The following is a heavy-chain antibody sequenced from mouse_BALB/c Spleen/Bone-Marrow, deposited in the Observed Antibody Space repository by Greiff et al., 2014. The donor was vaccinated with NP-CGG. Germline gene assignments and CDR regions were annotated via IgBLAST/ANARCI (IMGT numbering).Heavy chain of an antibody. CDR3: ARLRGYSQAWFAY. CDR1: GYAFTNYW. CDR2: IYPGSGNT. D-gene: IGHD2-3*01. V-gene: IGHV1-63*01. Sequence: VQLQQSGAELVRPGTSVKISCKASGYAFTNYWLCWVKQRPGHGLEWIGDIYPGSGNTYYNEKFKGKATLTADKSSSTAYMQLSSLTSEDSAVYFCARLRGYSQAWFAYWGQGTLVTVSA. J-gene: IGHJ3*01.